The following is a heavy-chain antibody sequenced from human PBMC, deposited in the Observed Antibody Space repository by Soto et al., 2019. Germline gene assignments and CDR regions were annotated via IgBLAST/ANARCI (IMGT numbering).Heavy chain of an antibody. CDR3: ARHVSMVTFGGVTVHSSSPPDALDI. CDR2: IYYSGST. Sequence: SETLSLTCTVSGGSTSSSSYYWGWIRQPPGKGLEWIGSIYYSGSTYYNPSLKSRVPISVDTSKNQFSLKLSSVTAADTAVYYCARHVSMVTFGGVTVHSSSPPDALDIWGQGT. CDR1: GGSTSSSSYY. V-gene: IGHV4-39*01. D-gene: IGHD3-16*02. J-gene: IGHJ3*02.